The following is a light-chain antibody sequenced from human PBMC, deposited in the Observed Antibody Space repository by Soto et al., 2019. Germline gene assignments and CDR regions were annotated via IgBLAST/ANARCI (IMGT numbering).Light chain of an antibody. CDR2: GNR. Sequence: QSVLTQPPSVSGAPGQRVTISCTGNSSNLGAGYDVHWYQQLPGAAPKLVIFGNRNRPSGVPERFSGSKSGTSASLAITGLQAEDEADYYCSLYTTASTYVFGTGTKLTVL. V-gene: IGLV1-40*01. CDR1: SSNLGAGYD. CDR3: SLYTTASTYV. J-gene: IGLJ1*01.